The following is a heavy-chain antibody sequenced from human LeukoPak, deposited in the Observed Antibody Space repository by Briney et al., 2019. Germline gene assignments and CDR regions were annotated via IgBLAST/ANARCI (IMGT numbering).Heavy chain of an antibody. V-gene: IGHV1-2*02. J-gene: IGHJ4*02. CDR2: INPNSGGT. D-gene: IGHD6-13*01. Sequence: ASVKVSCKASGYTFTGYYMHWVRQAPGQGLEWMGWINPNSGGTNYAQKFQGRVTMTRDTSISTAYMEPSRLRSDDTAVYYCAKAAAGPNHFDYWGQGTLVTVSS. CDR3: AKAAAGPNHFDY. CDR1: GYTFTGYY.